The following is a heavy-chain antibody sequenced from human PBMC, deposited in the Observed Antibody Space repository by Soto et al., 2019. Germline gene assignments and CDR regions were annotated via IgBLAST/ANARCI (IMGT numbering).Heavy chain of an antibody. CDR3: ARGFGYICRVDCEY. CDR1: AGFKRPGGYH. J-gene: IGHJ1*01. D-gene: IGHD2-21*02. Sequence: LSPPCTVSAGFKRPGGYHGCWIRQHKGKGLEWIGYIYYSGSTYYNPSLQRRGTISVDTSKNQFSLKLSSVTAADTAVQCWARGFGYICRVDCEY. CDR2: IYYSGST. V-gene: IGHV4-31*03.